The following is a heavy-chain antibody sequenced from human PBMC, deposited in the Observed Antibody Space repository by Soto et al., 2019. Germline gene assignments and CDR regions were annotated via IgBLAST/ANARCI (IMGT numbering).Heavy chain of an antibody. V-gene: IGHV1-69*04. Sequence: ASVKVSCKASGGTFSSYTISWVRQAPGQGLEWMGRIIPILGIANYAQKFQGRVTITADKSTSTAYMELSSLRSEDTAVYYCARDREAKIVVATTLWWFDPWGQGTLVTVSS. CDR3: ARDREAKIVVATTLWWFDP. CDR1: GGTFSSYT. J-gene: IGHJ5*02. CDR2: IIPILGIA. D-gene: IGHD5-12*01.